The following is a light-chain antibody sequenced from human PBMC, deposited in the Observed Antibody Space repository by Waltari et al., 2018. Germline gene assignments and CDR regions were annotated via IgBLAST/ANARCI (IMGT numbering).Light chain of an antibody. CDR2: FRSDSDN. CDR1: SDINVAARK. J-gene: IGLJ2*01. Sequence: QAVLTQPSSLSASPGASVSLTCTLPSDINVAARKIYWYQQKPGSPPRYLLRFRSDSDNHQASGVPSRFSGSKDASANAGILLISGLQSEDEADYYCMIWNSGPVIFGGGTKLTVL. V-gene: IGLV5-45*02. CDR3: MIWNSGPVI.